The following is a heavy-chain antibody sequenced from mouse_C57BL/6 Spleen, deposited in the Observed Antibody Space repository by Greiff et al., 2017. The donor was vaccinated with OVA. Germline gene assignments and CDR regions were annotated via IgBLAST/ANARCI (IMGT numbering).Heavy chain of an antibody. Sequence: VQLQESGAELVKPGASVKMSCKASGYTFTSYWITWVKQRPGQGLEWIGDIYPGSGSTNYNEKFKSKATLTVDTSSSTAYMQLSSLTSEDSAVYYCASQYYGNPDYWGQGTTLTVSS. CDR2: IYPGSGST. J-gene: IGHJ2*01. D-gene: IGHD1-1*01. CDR1: GYTFTSYW. CDR3: ASQYYGNPDY. V-gene: IGHV1-55*01.